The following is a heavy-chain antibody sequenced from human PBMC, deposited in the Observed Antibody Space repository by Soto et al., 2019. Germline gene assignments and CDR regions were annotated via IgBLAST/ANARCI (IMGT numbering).Heavy chain of an antibody. CDR3: ARGWTAAAGWANGFDL. Sequence: QVQLQESGPGLVEPSQTLSLTCSVSGGSISGVGYYWSWIRQHPGKGLEWIGYIHYSGTTYYNPALKSRLTISVDTSKTQFSLKLTSVSAADTAVYYCARGWTAAAGWANGFDLWGQGTLVTVSS. D-gene: IGHD6-13*01. V-gene: IGHV4-31*03. CDR1: GGSISGVGYY. J-gene: IGHJ5*02. CDR2: IHYSGTT.